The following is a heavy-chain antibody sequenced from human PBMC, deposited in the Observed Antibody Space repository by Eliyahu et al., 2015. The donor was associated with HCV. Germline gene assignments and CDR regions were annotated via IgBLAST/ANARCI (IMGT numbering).Heavy chain of an antibody. Sequence: QVQLQESGPGLVKPSETLSLTCTVPGXSIXXYYXSWIRXPPGKGLEWIGYIYYSGSTNYNPSLKSRVTISVDTSKNQFSLKLSSVTAADTAVYYCARHETSGWPTIDYYFDYWGQGTLVTVSS. CDR1: GXSIXXYY. CDR3: ARHETSGWPTIDYYFDY. V-gene: IGHV4-59*08. J-gene: IGHJ4*02. CDR2: IYYSGST. D-gene: IGHD6-19*01.